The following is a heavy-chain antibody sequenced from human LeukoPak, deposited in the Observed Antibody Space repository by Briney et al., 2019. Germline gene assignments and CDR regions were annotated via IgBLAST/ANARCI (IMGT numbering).Heavy chain of an antibody. V-gene: IGHV3-7*01. CDR1: GFTFSTYW. Sequence: PGGSLRLSCAASGFTFSTYWMSWVRQAPGKGLESVAKIKEDGNDKYYVDSVKGRFTISRDNGKNSLYLQMNSLRAEDTAVYYCARDRGGGSFDYWGQGTLVTVSS. D-gene: IGHD2-15*01. J-gene: IGHJ4*02. CDR3: ARDRGGGSFDY. CDR2: IKEDGNDK.